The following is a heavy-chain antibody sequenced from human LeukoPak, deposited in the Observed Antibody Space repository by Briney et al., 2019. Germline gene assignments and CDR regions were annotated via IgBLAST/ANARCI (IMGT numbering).Heavy chain of an antibody. CDR3: ARQGLLHPLAGPNNWFDP. CDR1: GYGFTSYW. D-gene: IGHD6-19*01. CDR2: IYPGDSDT. V-gene: IGHV5-51*01. Sequence: GESLKISCKGSGYGFTSYWIGWVRQMPGKGLEWMGNIYPGDSDTRYSPSFQGQVTISADKSISTAYLQWSSLKASDTAMYYCARQGLLHPLAGPNNWFDPWGQGTLVTVSS. J-gene: IGHJ5*02.